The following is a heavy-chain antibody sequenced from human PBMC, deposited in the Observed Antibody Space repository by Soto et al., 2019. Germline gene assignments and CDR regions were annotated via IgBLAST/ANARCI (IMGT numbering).Heavy chain of an antibody. J-gene: IGHJ6*02. D-gene: IGHD6-6*01. Sequence: GESLKISCKGSGYSFTSYWIGWVRQMPGKGLEWMGIIYPGDSDTRYSPSFQGQVTISADKSISTAYLQWSSLKASDTAMYYCASLSEYSSHSYYYYGMDVWGQGTTVTVSS. CDR2: IYPGDSDT. CDR1: GYSFTSYW. V-gene: IGHV5-51*01. CDR3: ASLSEYSSHSYYYYGMDV.